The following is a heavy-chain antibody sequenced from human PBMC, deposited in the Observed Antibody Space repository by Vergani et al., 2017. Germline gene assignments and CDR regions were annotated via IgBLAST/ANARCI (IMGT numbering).Heavy chain of an antibody. CDR3: ARGLWDCTHIRCSPPSY. D-gene: IGHD2-8*01. Sequence: QVQLVESGGGVVQPGRSLRLSCAASGFTFSSYAMHWVRQAPGKGLEWVAAISYDGKNKYHADSVKGRFTISRDNSKNTLYLQMNSLRAEDTAMYFCARGLWDCTHIRCSPPSYWGQGTQVTVSS. CDR1: GFTFSSYA. CDR2: ISYDGKNK. V-gene: IGHV3-30*04. J-gene: IGHJ4*02.